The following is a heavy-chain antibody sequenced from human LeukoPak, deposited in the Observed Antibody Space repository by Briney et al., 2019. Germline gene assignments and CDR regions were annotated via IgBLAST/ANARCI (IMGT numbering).Heavy chain of an antibody. V-gene: IGHV3-9*01. CDR1: GFTFDDYG. Sequence: PGRSLRLSCAASGFTFDDYGMHWVRQAPGKGLEWVSGISWNSGSIGYADSVKGRFTISRDNAKNSLYLQMNSLRAEDTAVYYCARAVSIAAGGDYWGQGTLVTVSS. CDR2: ISWNSGSI. CDR3: ARAVSIAAGGDY. J-gene: IGHJ4*02. D-gene: IGHD6-13*01.